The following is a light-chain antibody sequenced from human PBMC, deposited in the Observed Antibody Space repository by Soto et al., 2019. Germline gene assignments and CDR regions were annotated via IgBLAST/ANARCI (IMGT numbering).Light chain of an antibody. CDR1: QSVRTY. CDR3: QQRSGWLT. V-gene: IGKV3-11*01. Sequence: EIVMTQSPATLSVSPGESATLSCRASQSVRTYLAWYQQKPGQAPRLLIYDALHRATDTPARFSGSGSGTDFTLTISNLEAEDFAVYYCQQRSGWLTFGGGTKVDI. J-gene: IGKJ4*01. CDR2: DAL.